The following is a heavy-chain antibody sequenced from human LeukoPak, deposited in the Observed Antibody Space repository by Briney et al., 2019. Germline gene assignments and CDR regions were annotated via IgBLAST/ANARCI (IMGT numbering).Heavy chain of an antibody. CDR2: IYYSGST. Sequence: PSETLSLTCTVSGGSINNYYWSWIRQPPGKGLEWIGNIYYSGSTNYNPSLKSRVSISVDTSKTQFSLKLSSVTAADTAVYYCARDLGVGASLDYYYYMDVWGKGTTVTISS. CDR1: GGSINNYY. D-gene: IGHD1-26*01. V-gene: IGHV4-59*01. J-gene: IGHJ6*03. CDR3: ARDLGVGASLDYYYYMDV.